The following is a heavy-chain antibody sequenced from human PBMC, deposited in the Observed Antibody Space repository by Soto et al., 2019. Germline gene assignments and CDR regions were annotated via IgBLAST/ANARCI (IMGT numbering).Heavy chain of an antibody. J-gene: IGHJ4*02. V-gene: IGHV3-74*01. Sequence: GGSLRLSCAASGFTFNTYWMQWVRQGPGKGPEWVSRLNSDGSFTSYADSVKGRFTVSRDNAKNTVYLQMNSLRAEDTAVYYCAKDRVVRSSSPQDYWGQGTLVTVSS. CDR2: LNSDGSFT. D-gene: IGHD6-6*01. CDR3: AKDRVVRSSSPQDY. CDR1: GFTFNTYW.